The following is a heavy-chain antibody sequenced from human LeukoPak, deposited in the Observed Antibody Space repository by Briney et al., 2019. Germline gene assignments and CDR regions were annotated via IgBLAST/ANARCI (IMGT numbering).Heavy chain of an antibody. Sequence: SGPALVKPTQTLTLTCTFSGFSLGTRGMCVSWICQPPGKALEWLARIDWDDDKYYSTSLKTRLTISKDTSKNQVVLTMTNMDPVDTATYYCARIDVVGDGYNAFDYWGQGTLVTVSS. V-gene: IGHV2-70*11. CDR2: IDWDDDK. J-gene: IGHJ4*02. CDR3: ARIDVVGDGYNAFDY. D-gene: IGHD5-24*01. CDR1: GFSLGTRGMC.